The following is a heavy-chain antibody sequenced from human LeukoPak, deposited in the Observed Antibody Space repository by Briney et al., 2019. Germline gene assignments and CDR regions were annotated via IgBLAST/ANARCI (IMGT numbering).Heavy chain of an antibody. J-gene: IGHJ5*02. CDR2: INPHSGGT. D-gene: IGHD1-1*01. Sequence: ASVKVSCKASGYTFIDYYIHWVRQAPGQGLEWMGWINPHSGGTNYAQKFQGRVTMTRDTSISTAYMELSRLRSDDTAVYYCARELERRSYNWFDPWGQGTLVTVSS. CDR1: GYTFIDYY. CDR3: ARELERRSYNWFDP. V-gene: IGHV1-2*02.